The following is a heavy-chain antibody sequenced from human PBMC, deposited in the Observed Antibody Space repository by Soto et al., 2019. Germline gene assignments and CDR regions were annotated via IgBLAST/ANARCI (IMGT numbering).Heavy chain of an antibody. CDR2: INPSGGST. CDR3: ARDGDPLGYCTNGVCRWFDP. D-gene: IGHD2-8*01. CDR1: GYTFTSYY. V-gene: IGHV1-46*01. J-gene: IGHJ5*02. Sequence: VASVKVSCKASGYTFTSYYMHWVRQAPGQGLELMGIINPSGGSTSYAQKFQGRVTMTRDTSTSTVYMELSSLRSEDTAVYYCARDGDPLGYCTNGVCRWFDPWGQGTLVTVYS.